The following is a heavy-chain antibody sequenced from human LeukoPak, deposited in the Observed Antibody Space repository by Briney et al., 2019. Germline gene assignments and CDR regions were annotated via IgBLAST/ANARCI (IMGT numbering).Heavy chain of an antibody. J-gene: IGHJ5*02. V-gene: IGHV4-34*01. CDR1: GGSFSGYY. Sequence: SETLSLTCAVYGGSFSGYYWSWIRQPPGKGLEWIGEINHSGSTNYNPSLKSRVTISVDTSKNQFSLKLSSVTAADTAVYYCARGRGTRRENRFDPWGQGTLVTVSS. D-gene: IGHD1-7*01. CDR2: INHSGST. CDR3: ARGRGTRRENRFDP.